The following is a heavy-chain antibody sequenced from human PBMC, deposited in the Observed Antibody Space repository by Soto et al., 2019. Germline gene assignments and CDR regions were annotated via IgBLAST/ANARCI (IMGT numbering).Heavy chain of an antibody. V-gene: IGHV3-15*01. D-gene: IGHD2-2*01. Sequence: GGSLRLSCSASGFTFNYAWMTWVRQAPGKGLEWVGRIQSNTNGGTADYAAPVKGRFSISRDDSQNTLYLQMNSLKIEDTAVYYCTTVPLGYCSTSTCWSYFDYWGQGALVTVSS. CDR1: GFTFNYAW. CDR2: IQSNTNGGTA. J-gene: IGHJ4*02. CDR3: TTVPLGYCSTSTCWSYFDY.